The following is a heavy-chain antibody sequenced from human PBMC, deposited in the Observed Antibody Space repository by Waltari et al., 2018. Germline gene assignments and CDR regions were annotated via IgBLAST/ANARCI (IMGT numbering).Heavy chain of an antibody. V-gene: IGHV4-30-4*08. CDR1: GASINSGDYY. D-gene: IGHD3-3*01. Sequence: QVHLQESGPGLAKPSQTLSLTCSVSGASINSGDYYLSWIRQPPGKGLEWIGYISYSGTTYYTPSLKSRVSISLDTAKNDFSLEVRSVTAADTAMYYCARVDTIFGVVPHADAFDIWGQGTMVTVAS. CDR3: ARVDTIFGVVPHADAFDI. CDR2: ISYSGTT. J-gene: IGHJ3*02.